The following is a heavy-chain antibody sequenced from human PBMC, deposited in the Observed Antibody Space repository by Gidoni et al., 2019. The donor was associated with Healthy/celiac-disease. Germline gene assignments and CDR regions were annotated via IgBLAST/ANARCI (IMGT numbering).Heavy chain of an antibody. CDR1: GGSVSSGSYY. CDR2: IYYSGST. D-gene: IGHD5-12*01. Sequence: QVQLQESGPGLVKPSETLSLTCTVSGGSVSSGSYYWSWIRQPPGKGLEWIGYIYYSGSTNYNPSLKSRVTISVDTSKNQFSLKLSSVTAADTAVYYCARGGYSGSDDYWGQGTLVTVSS. CDR3: ARGGYSGSDDY. J-gene: IGHJ4*02. V-gene: IGHV4-61*01.